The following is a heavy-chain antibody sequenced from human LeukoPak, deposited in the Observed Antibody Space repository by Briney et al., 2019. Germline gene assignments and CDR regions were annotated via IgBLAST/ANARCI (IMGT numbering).Heavy chain of an antibody. J-gene: IGHJ3*02. CDR1: GGTFSSYA. CDR2: IIPIFGTA. CDR3: ARDLSDAFDI. V-gene: IGHV1-69*05. Sequence: AASVKVSCKASGGTFSSYAISWVRQAPGQGLEWMGGIIPIFGTANYAQKFQGRVTITTDESTSTAYMELSSLRSEDTAVYYCARDLSDAFDIWGQGTMVTVSS.